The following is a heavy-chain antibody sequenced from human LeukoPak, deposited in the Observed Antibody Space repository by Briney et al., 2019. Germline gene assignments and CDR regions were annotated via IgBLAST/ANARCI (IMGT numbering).Heavy chain of an antibody. V-gene: IGHV3-7*03. CDR3: ARFPMTFDF. J-gene: IGHJ4*02. Sequence: GGSLRLSCAVSGFIFSNYWMSWVRQAPGKGLEWVANIKQDGSEKYYVDSVKGRFTISRDKAKNSLYLQMNSLRAEDTAVYYCARFPMTFDFWGQGTLVTVSS. D-gene: IGHD3-22*01. CDR2: IKQDGSEK. CDR1: GFIFSNYW.